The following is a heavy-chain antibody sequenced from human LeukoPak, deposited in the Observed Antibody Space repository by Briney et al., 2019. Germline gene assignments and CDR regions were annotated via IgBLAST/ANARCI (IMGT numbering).Heavy chain of an antibody. CDR1: GGTFSSYA. J-gene: IGHJ4*02. CDR2: IIPIFGTA. Sequence: SVKVSCKASGGTFSSYAISWVRQAAGKGLEWMGGIIPIFGTANYAQKFQGGVTITADESTSTAYMELSSLRSEDTAVYYCARENKDSGATFDYWGQGTLVTVSS. V-gene: IGHV1-69*13. D-gene: IGHD1/OR15-1a*01. CDR3: ARENKDSGATFDY.